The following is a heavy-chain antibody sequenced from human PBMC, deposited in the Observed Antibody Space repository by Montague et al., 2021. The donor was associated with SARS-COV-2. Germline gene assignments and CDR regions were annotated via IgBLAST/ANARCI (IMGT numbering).Heavy chain of an antibody. D-gene: IGHD3-10*01. CDR3: TRHLRIGSY. J-gene: IGHJ4*02. CDR2: IRSTAYGGTT. Sequence: SLRLSCAASGFTFGDYAMSWVRQAPGKGLEWVGFIRSTAYGGTTEYAASVKGRFTISRDDSKSIAYLQMNSLKTEDTAVYYCTRHLRIGSYWGQGTLVTVSS. V-gene: IGHV3-49*04. CDR1: GFTFGDYA.